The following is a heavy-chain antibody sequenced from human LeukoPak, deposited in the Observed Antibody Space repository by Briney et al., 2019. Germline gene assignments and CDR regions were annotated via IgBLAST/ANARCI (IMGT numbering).Heavy chain of an antibody. Sequence: GASVKVSCKASGYTFSDYYMHWVRQAPGRGLEWMGWINPLSGGTNYAQKFQGRVTMTRDTSISTAYMELSRLISGDTAVYYCARVVGLQDIVVVPAAVLFDYWGQGTLVTVSS. J-gene: IGHJ4*02. CDR2: INPLSGGT. D-gene: IGHD2-2*01. CDR3: ARVVGLQDIVVVPAAVLFDY. CDR1: GYTFSDYY. V-gene: IGHV1-2*02.